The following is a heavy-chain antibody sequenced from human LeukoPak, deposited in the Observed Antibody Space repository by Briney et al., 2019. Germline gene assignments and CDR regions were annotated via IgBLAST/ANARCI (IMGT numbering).Heavy chain of an antibody. Sequence: ASVKVSCKASGYTFTSYYMHWVRQAPGQGLEWMGIINPSGGSTSYAQKFQGRVTMTRDTSTSTVYMELSSLRSEDTAVYYCARDKKLMYYYGPTIIGAPGYWGQGTLATVSS. CDR1: GYTFTSYY. D-gene: IGHD3-10*01. CDR2: INPSGGST. V-gene: IGHV1-46*01. J-gene: IGHJ4*02. CDR3: ARDKKLMYYYGPTIIGAPGY.